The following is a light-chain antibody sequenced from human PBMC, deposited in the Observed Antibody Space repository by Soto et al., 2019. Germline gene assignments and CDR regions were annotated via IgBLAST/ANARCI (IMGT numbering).Light chain of an antibody. V-gene: IGKV3-15*01. CDR2: GAS. CDR1: QSVSSY. CDR3: QQYNNWPGT. J-gene: IGKJ1*01. Sequence: VMTQSPATLSVSPGEGATLSCRASQSVSSYLAWYQQKPGQAPRLLIYGASTRATGIPARFSGSGSGTEFTLTISSLQSEDSVVYYCQQYNNWPGTFGQGTKVDIK.